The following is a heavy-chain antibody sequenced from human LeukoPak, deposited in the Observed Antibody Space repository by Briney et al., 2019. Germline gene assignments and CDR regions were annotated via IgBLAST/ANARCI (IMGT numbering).Heavy chain of an antibody. CDR3: ARDHSSSWHAAGAFDI. D-gene: IGHD6-13*01. CDR2: ISSSSSYT. Sequence: GSLRLSCAASGFTFSDYYMSWIRQAPGKGLEWVSYISSSSSYTNYADSVRGRFTVSRDNAKNSLYLQMNSLRAEDTAVYYCARDHSSSWHAAGAFDIWGQGTMVTVSS. J-gene: IGHJ3*02. V-gene: IGHV3-11*06. CDR1: GFTFSDYY.